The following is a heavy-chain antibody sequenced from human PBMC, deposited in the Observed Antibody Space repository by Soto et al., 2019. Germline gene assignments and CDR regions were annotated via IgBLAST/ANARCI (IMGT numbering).Heavy chain of an antibody. Sequence: EVQLVESGGGLVQPGGSLRLSCSASGFSLSDYWIHWVRHLPGKGLVWVSRIKNDGSGTSYADSVIGRFTISRDNAKNTRYLQMNSLRVDDTAVYYCARGPAGDRSGNYGMSVGGQGTTVIVSS. CDR2: IKNDGSGT. CDR3: ARGPAGDRSGNYGMSV. CDR1: GFSLSDYW. D-gene: IGHD3-22*01. V-gene: IGHV3-74*01. J-gene: IGHJ6*02.